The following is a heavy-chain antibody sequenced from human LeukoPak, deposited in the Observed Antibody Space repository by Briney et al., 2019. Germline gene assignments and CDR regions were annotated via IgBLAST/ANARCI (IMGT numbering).Heavy chain of an antibody. Sequence: SVKVSCKASGGTFNSYAISWVRQAPGQGLEWMGGIIPVFGTAIYAQKFQGRVTITADESTSTAYMELSSLRSEDTAVYYCARGEVPPHYFDYWGQGTLVTVSS. CDR1: GGTFNSYA. CDR3: ARGEVPPHYFDY. CDR2: IIPVFGTA. J-gene: IGHJ4*02. V-gene: IGHV1-69*13.